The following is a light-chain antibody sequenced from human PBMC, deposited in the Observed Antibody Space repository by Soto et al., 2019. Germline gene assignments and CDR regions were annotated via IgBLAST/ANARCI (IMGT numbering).Light chain of an antibody. Sequence: DIVLTQSPDSLAVSLGERATINCKSSQSVLYSPNNKNYLAWYQQKPGQPPKLLISWASTRESGVPDRFSGSGSGTDFTLTVSSLQAEDMAVYYCQQYYSAPFTFGGGTKVEIK. CDR1: QSVLYSPNNKNY. J-gene: IGKJ4*01. V-gene: IGKV4-1*01. CDR3: QQYYSAPFT. CDR2: WAS.